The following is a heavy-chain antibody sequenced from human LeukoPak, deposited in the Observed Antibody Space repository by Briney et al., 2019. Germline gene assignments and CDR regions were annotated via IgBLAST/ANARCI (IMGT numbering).Heavy chain of an antibody. Sequence: PGGSLRLSCAASGFTFSSYAMSWVRQAPGKGLEWVSAISGSGGSTYYADSVKGRFTISRDNSKNTLYLQMNSLRAEDTAVYYCAKDPDIVVVPAAMPNDYWGQGTLVTVSS. J-gene: IGHJ4*02. CDR1: GFTFSSYA. D-gene: IGHD2-2*01. CDR2: ISGSGGST. V-gene: IGHV3-23*01. CDR3: AKDPDIVVVPAAMPNDY.